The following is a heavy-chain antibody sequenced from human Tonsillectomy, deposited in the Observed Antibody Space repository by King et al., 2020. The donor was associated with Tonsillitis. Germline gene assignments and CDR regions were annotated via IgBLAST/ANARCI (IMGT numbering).Heavy chain of an antibody. CDR3: ARVGNSSSDYHYAMDV. CDR1: GYTFTTYG. J-gene: IGHJ6*04. D-gene: IGHD6-6*01. Sequence: QLVQSGAEVKKPGASVKVSCKASGYTFTTYGFSWVRQAPGQGLEWMGWITAYNGNTNYAQNLQGRVTMTTDTSTSTAYMELRSLRSDDTAVYYCARVGNSSSDYHYAMDVWGKGTTVTVSS. CDR2: ITAYNGNT. V-gene: IGHV1-18*01.